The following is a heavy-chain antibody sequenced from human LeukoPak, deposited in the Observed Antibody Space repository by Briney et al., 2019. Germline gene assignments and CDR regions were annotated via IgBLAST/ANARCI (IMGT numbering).Heavy chain of an antibody. Sequence: SETLSLTCTVSGASIRSHYWSWVRQPPGKGLEWIGYMYYSGNSNYNPALKSRVTISVDTSKNQFPLKLSSVTAADTAVYYCAGGHYYGSGSYYTNWFDPWGQGTLVTVSS. D-gene: IGHD3-10*01. CDR2: MYYSGNS. J-gene: IGHJ5*02. CDR3: AGGHYYGSGSYYTNWFDP. V-gene: IGHV4-59*11. CDR1: GASIRSHY.